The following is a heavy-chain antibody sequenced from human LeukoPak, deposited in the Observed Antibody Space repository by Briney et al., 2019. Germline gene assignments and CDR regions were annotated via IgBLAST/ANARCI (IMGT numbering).Heavy chain of an antibody. J-gene: IGHJ4*02. V-gene: IGHV4-39*01. CDR3: ARLHPGTSWGSAIVLLTGYWVFDY. D-gene: IGHD3-9*01. CDR1: GGSISSSSYY. Sequence: SETLSLTCTVSGGSISSSSYYWGWIRQPPGKGLEWIGSIYYSGSTYYNPSLKSRVTISVDTSKNQFSLKLSSVTAADTAVYYCARLHPGTSWGSAIVLLTGYWVFDYWGQGTLVTVSS. CDR2: IYYSGST.